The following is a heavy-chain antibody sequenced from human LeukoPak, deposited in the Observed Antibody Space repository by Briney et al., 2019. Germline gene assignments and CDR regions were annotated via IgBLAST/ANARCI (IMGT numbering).Heavy chain of an antibody. CDR3: ARDPSITIFGVVIEGYFDY. CDR2: ISSSSSYI. Sequence: GGSLRLSCAASGFTFSNAWMNWVRQAPGKGLEWVSSISSSSSYIYYADSVKGRFTISRDNAKNSLYLQMNSLRAEDTAVYYCARDPSITIFGVVIEGYFDYWGQGTLVTVSS. J-gene: IGHJ4*02. V-gene: IGHV3-21*01. D-gene: IGHD3-3*01. CDR1: GFTFSNAW.